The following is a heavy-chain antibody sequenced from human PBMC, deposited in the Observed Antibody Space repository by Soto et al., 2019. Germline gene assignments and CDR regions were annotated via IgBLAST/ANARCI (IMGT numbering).Heavy chain of an antibody. Sequence: SETLSLTCTVSGGSINTVNYYWSWIRQSPDKGLEWIGHIYNGGTTYNNPSLTSRVTISVDTSNNQFSLKLSSVTAADTAVYYCAREPSPWGQGTLVTVSS. V-gene: IGHV4-30-4*01. CDR2: IYNGGTT. J-gene: IGHJ5*02. CDR1: GGSINTVNYY. CDR3: AREPSP.